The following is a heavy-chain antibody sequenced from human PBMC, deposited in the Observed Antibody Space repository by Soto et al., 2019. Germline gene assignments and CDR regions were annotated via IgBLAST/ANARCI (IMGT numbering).Heavy chain of an antibody. CDR3: ARPGTGDYFVGWFDP. Sequence: PSETLCLTCTVSGGSLRRCSYYWGWIRQPPRKGLEWIGSIYYSGRTYYNPSLKSRVTISVDTSKNQFSLKLSSVTAADTAVYYCARPGTGDYFVGWFDPWGQGTLVTVSS. CDR1: GGSLRRCSYY. J-gene: IGHJ5*02. V-gene: IGHV4-39*01. CDR2: IYYSGRT. D-gene: IGHD4-17*01.